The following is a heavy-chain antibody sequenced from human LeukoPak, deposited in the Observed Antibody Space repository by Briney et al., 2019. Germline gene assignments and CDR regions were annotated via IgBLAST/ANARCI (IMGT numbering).Heavy chain of an antibody. D-gene: IGHD3-10*01. Sequence: GGSLRLSCAAPGFTFSTYWMSWVRQAPGKGLEWVANIKQDGSEKYYVDSVKGRFTISRDNAKKSLSLQMNSLRAEDTAIYFCAREWGSRTYYNDWGQGTLVTVSS. V-gene: IGHV3-7*03. CDR1: GFTFSTYW. J-gene: IGHJ4*02. CDR2: IKQDGSEK. CDR3: AREWGSRTYYND.